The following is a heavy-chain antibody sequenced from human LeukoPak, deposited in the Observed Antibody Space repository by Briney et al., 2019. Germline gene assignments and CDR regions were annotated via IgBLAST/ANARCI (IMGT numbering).Heavy chain of an antibody. CDR1: GGSFSSCY. CDR3: TTGLTAVS. CDR2: VYDIGTT. V-gene: IGHV4-59*01. Sequence: PSETLSLTCTVSGGSFSSCYWSWIRQPPGRGLEWIGYVYDIGTTNYNPSLSSRVTISLDTSKNLFSLKLTSVTAADTAVYYCTTGLTAVSWGQGTLVTVSS. J-gene: IGHJ5*02. D-gene: IGHD5-18*01.